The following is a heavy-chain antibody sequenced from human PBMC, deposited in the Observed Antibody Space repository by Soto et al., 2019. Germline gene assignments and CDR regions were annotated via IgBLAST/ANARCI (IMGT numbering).Heavy chain of an antibody. D-gene: IGHD1-1*01. Sequence: QVQLQESGSGLVKPSQTLSLTCSVSGASISTGGCSGSWVRLPPGRALEWIGYIFDTGKTYFSASFKSRVSMSVDLAQNQSSLRFESVIASNTAIYFFACLDRYKRYFDLWGRGTVVTVSS. CDR2: IFDTGKT. J-gene: IGHJ2*01. CDR1: GASISTGGCS. CDR3: ACLDRYKRYFDL. V-gene: IGHV4-30-2*01.